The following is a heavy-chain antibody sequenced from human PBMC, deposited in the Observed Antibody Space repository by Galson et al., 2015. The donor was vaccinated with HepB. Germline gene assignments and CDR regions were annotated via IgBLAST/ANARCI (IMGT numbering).Heavy chain of an antibody. CDR1: GGTFSSYA. J-gene: IGHJ5*02. D-gene: IGHD3-22*01. V-gene: IGHV1-69*13. Sequence: SVKVSCKASGGTFSSYAISWVRQAPGQGLEWMGGIIPIFGTANYAQKFQGRVTITADESTSIAYMELSSLRSEDTAVYYCARDLYYYDSSGRRTASWFDPWGPGTLVTVSS. CDR3: ARDLYYYDSSGRRTASWFDP. CDR2: IIPIFGTA.